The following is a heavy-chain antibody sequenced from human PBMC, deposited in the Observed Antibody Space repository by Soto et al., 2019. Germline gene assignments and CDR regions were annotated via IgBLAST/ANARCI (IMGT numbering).Heavy chain of an antibody. CDR1: GYSFTSYW. D-gene: IGHD4-17*01. Sequence: GESLKISCKGSGYSFTSYWIGWVRQLPGKGLAWMGIIYPGDSDTRYRPSCQSQFTISADQASSTAYLRRSSLRASDTAMNYCARTTDYGSNDAFGTWGQGTMVTLSS. CDR2: IYPGDSDT. CDR3: ARTTDYGSNDAFGT. V-gene: IGHV5-51*01. J-gene: IGHJ3*02.